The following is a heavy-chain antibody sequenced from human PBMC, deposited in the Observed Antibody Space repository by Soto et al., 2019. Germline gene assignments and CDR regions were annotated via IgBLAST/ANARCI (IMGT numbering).Heavy chain of an antibody. J-gene: IGHJ4*02. D-gene: IGHD2-2*01. CDR3: ATIIIPAVTNFY. Sequence: EVQLLESGGGLVQPGGSLRLSCAASGITFTAYAMSWVRQAPGKGLEWVSSISGSGGSTYYADSVKGRLTISRDNSKNTLYLQMNSLRAEDTAVYYCATIIIPAVTNFYWGQGTLVTVSS. V-gene: IGHV3-23*01. CDR1: GITFTAYA. CDR2: ISGSGGST.